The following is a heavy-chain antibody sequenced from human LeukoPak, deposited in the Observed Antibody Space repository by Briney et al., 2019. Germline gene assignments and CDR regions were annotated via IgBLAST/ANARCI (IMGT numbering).Heavy chain of an antibody. CDR1: GFTFSSYS. CDR2: ISSSSSYI. CDR3: ARGYCSGGSCYFNPFDY. Sequence: PGGSLRLSCAASGFTFSSYSMNWVRQAPGKGLEWVSSISSSSSYIYYADSVKGRFTISRDNAKNSLYLQMNSLRAEDTAVYYCARGYCSGGSCYFNPFDYWGQGTLVTVSS. D-gene: IGHD2-15*01. V-gene: IGHV3-21*01. J-gene: IGHJ4*02.